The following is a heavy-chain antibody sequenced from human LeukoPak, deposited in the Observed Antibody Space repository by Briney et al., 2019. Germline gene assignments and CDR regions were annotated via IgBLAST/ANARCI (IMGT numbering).Heavy chain of an antibody. J-gene: IGHJ5*01. CDR3: ARLDILVPRAVEWFDP. CDR1: GDSVSGKY. V-gene: IGHV4-4*07. Sequence: SETLSLTCIVSGDSVSGKYWSWIRRPAGKGLEWLGRIYSSGTTDYSPSLMSRVTMSLDTSKNHISLRLRSVTAADTAVYYCARLDILVPRAVEWFDPWGQGTVVTVSS. D-gene: IGHD2-2*01. CDR2: IYSSGTT.